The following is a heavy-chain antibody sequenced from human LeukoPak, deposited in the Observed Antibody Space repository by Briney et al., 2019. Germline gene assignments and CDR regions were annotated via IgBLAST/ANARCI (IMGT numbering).Heavy chain of an antibody. D-gene: IGHD2-15*01. Sequence: GGSLRLSCAASGFTFSSFAMNWLRQAPGKGLEWVSTITGSGSTTFYADSVKGRFTISRDNSKKTRFLQMNSLRAEDTALYFCAKQIVVVTAGMNYFDNWGQGTLVTVSS. CDR3: AKQIVVVTAGMNYFDN. CDR2: ITGSGSTT. V-gene: IGHV3-23*01. J-gene: IGHJ4*02. CDR1: GFTFSSFA.